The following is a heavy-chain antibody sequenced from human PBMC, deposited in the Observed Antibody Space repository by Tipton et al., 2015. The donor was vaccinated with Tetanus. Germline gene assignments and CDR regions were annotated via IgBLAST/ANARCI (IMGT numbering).Heavy chain of an antibody. CDR1: GFTFDDYA. Sequence: SLRLSCAASGFTFDDYAMHWVRQAPGKGLEWVSGISWNSGSIGYADSVKGRFTISRDNAKNTLYLQMNSLGAEDTAVYYCARDLGQSYFDYWGQGTLVTVSS. D-gene: IGHD7-27*01. CDR2: ISWNSGSI. V-gene: IGHV3-9*01. J-gene: IGHJ4*02. CDR3: ARDLGQSYFDY.